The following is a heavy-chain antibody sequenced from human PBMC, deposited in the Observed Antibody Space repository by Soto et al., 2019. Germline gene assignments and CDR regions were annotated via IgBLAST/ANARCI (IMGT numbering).Heavy chain of an antibody. J-gene: IGHJ6*02. CDR2: FDPEDGET. CDR3: ATDLKDIVVVPTNQDYYYYYGMDV. D-gene: IGHD2-2*01. CDR1: GGTFSSYT. V-gene: IGHV1-24*01. Sequence: ASVKVSCKASGGTFSSYTISWVRQAPGKGLEWMGGFDPEDGETIYAQKFQGRVTMTEDTSTDTAYMELSSLRSEDTAVYYCATDLKDIVVVPTNQDYYYYYGMDVWGQGTTVTVSS.